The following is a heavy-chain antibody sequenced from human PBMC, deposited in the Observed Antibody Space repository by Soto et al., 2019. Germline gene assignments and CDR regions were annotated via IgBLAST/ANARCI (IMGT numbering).Heavy chain of an antibody. D-gene: IGHD1-26*01. J-gene: IGHJ4*02. CDR2: ISYDGSNK. V-gene: IGHV3-30*03. CDR3: ASKSGSYFDY. Sequence: LSLTCAASGFTFSSYGMHWVRQAPGKGLEWVEVISYDGSNKYYADSVKGRFTISRDNSKNTLYLQMNSLRAEDTAVYYCASKSGSYFDYWGQGTLVTVSS. CDR1: GFTFSSYG.